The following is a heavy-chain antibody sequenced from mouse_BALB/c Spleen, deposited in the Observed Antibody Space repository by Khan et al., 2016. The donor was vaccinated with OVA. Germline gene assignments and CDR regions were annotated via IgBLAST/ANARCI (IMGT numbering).Heavy chain of an antibody. V-gene: IGHV1S29*02. D-gene: IGHD1-2*01. CDR2: FFPNSGGS. J-gene: IGHJ3*01. CDR1: GYTFTDYN. Sequence: VQLQQSGPEVVKPGASVKISCKASGYTFTDYNMDWVKQRHGRSLEWIGYFFPNSGGSGYNQKFKAKATLTVDISYSTAYMDLRSLTSEDSAVYYCVRSGYGSFAFWGQGTLVTVSA. CDR3: VRSGYGSFAF.